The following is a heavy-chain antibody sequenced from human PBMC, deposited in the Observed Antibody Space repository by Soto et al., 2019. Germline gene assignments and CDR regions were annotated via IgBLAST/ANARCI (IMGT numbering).Heavy chain of an antibody. CDR1: GFTFRTSA. V-gene: IGHV3-73*01. J-gene: IGHJ6*03. CDR3: TRHNPWGYMDL. Sequence: GGSLRFSCAASGFTFRTSAMHWVRQASGKGLEWVGRIRDTLNNYATAYAASVKGRFTISRDDSKNTAFLQMNSLETEDTAVYYCTRHNPWGYMDLWGKGTTVTVSS. CDR2: IRDTLNNYAT. D-gene: IGHD3-16*01.